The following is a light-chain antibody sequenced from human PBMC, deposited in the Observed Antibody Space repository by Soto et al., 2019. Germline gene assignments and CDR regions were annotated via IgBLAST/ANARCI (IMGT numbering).Light chain of an antibody. J-gene: IGKJ5*01. V-gene: IGKV3-11*01. CDR3: QQRSNWPPSIT. CDR2: DAS. Sequence: EIVLTQSPATLSLSPGERATLSCRASQSVSSYLAWYQQNPGQAPRLLIYDASNRATGIPVRFSGSGSGTDFTLTISSLEPEDFAVYYCQQRSNWPPSITFGQGTRLEIK. CDR1: QSVSSY.